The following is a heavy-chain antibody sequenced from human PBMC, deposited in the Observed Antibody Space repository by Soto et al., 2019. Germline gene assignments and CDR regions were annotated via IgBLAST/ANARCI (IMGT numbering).Heavy chain of an antibody. V-gene: IGHV4-61*01. CDR3: ARSRDVATIYFDH. D-gene: IGHD5-12*01. CDR1: GGSVSSGSYY. Sequence: QVQLQESGPGLVKPSETLSLTCTVSGGSVSSGSYYWSWIRQPPGKGLEWSGYIYYSGSTNYNASHRSRVTTSVDTSKDQFSRKLSSVTAADTAVYYCARSRDVATIYFDHWGQGTLVTVSS. J-gene: IGHJ4*02. CDR2: IYYSGST.